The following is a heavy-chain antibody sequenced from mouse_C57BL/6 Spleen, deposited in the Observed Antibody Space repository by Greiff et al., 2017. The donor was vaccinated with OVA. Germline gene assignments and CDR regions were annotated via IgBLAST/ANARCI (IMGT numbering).Heavy chain of an antibody. CDR2: IRSKSNNYAT. J-gene: IGHJ2*01. D-gene: IGHD2-3*01. CDR3: VRQGGYDGYFFDY. CDR1: GFSFNTYA. V-gene: IGHV10-1*01. Sequence: EVQLVESGGGLVQPKGSLKLSCAASGFSFNTYAMNWVRQAPGKGLEWVARIRSKSNNYATYYADSVKDRFTISRDDSESMLYLQMNNLKTEDTAMYYCVRQGGYDGYFFDYWGQGTTLTVSS.